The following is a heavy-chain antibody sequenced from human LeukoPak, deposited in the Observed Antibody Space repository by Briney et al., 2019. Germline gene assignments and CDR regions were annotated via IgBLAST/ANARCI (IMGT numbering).Heavy chain of an antibody. CDR3: ARGSMFGAPDF. CDR2: IYPGGTT. V-gene: IGHV3-53*01. Sequence: GGSLRLSCEVSGVTVSSNYMIWVRQAPGKGLEWLSIIYPGGTTHYAESVKGRFSISSDDSKNTLYFQMDNLRVDDTALYWCARGSMFGAPDFWGQGTRVTVSS. CDR1: GVTVSSNY. D-gene: IGHD3-16*01. J-gene: IGHJ4*02.